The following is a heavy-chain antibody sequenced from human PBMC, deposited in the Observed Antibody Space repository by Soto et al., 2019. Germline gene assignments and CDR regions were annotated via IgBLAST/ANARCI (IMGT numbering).Heavy chain of an antibody. V-gene: IGHV4-31*03. J-gene: IGHJ4*02. CDR3: ARADGSGNYHEYLLRF. D-gene: IGHD3-10*01. CDR1: GGSMRRGIHY. CDR2: IADSGHP. Sequence: QVQLQESGPGLVKPSQTLSLTCTDSGGSMRRGIHYWNWVRQHPGKGLVWLGYIADSGHPYYNPLLKSRVTTSADTSTNQLSLDLPSVTAADTAVYYCARADGSGNYHEYLLRFWGQGTLVTVSS.